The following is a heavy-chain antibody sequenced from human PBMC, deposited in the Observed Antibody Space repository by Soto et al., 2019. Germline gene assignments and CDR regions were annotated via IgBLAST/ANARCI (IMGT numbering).Heavy chain of an antibody. CDR3: AKDRADYDIFYYMDV. CDR1: GFTFSSYG. V-gene: IGHV3-30*18. D-gene: IGHD3-9*01. J-gene: IGHJ6*03. Sequence: PGGSLRLSCAASGFTFSSYGMHWVRQAPGKGLEWVAVISYDGSNKYYADSVKGRFTISRDNSKNTLYLQMNSLRAEDTAVYYWAKDRADYDIFYYMDVWGKGTTVTVSS. CDR2: ISYDGSNK.